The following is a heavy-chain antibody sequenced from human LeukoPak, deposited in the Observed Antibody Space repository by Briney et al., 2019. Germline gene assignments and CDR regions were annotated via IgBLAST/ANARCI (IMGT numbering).Heavy chain of an antibody. V-gene: IGHV3-74*01. D-gene: IGHD3-3*01. Sequence: GGSLRLSCAASGFTFSSYWMHWVRQAPGKGLVWVSRINSDGSSTTYADSVKGRFTISRDNSKNTLYLQMNSLRAEDTAVYYCAKTPDYDFWSGNFDYWGQGTLVTVSS. CDR2: INSDGSST. CDR3: AKTPDYDFWSGNFDY. CDR1: GFTFSSYW. J-gene: IGHJ4*02.